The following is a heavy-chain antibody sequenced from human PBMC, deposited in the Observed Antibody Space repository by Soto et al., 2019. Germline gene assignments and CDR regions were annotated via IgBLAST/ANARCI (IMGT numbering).Heavy chain of an antibody. V-gene: IGHV1-46*01. J-gene: IGHJ1*01. CDR3: ARTSIEYSSSSGDEYFQH. Sequence: SVKVSCKASGYTFTSYYMHWVRQAPGQGLEWMGIINPSGGSTSYAQKFQGRVTMTRDTSTSTVYMELSSLRSEDTAVYYCARTSIEYSSSSGDEYFQHWGQGTLVTVSS. CDR1: GYTFTSYY. D-gene: IGHD6-6*01. CDR2: INPSGGST.